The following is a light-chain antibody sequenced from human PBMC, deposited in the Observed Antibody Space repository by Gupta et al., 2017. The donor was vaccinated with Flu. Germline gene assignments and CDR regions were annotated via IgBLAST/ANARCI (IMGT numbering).Light chain of an antibody. CDR1: SVASKS. CDR3: QVWNSGSDHYV. V-gene: IGLV3-21*02. J-gene: IGLJ1*01. Sequence: SYVLTQPPSVAVAPGQTARITCGGNSVASKSVHWYQQKSGQAPVLVVYDDRDRPSGIPERFSGSNSGNTATLTISRVEAGDEADYYCQVWNSGSDHYVFGSGTQVTVL. CDR2: DDR.